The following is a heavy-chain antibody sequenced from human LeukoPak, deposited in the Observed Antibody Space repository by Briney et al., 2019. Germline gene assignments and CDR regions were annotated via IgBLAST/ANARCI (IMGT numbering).Heavy chain of an antibody. V-gene: IGHV4-4*07. J-gene: IGHJ6*03. Sequence: SETLSLTCTVSGGSISTYYWSWIRQPAGKGLEWIGRIHTSGNTDYNPSLKSRVTISVDTSKNQFSLKLSSVTAADTAVYYCASLPWELPHYYYYYYMDVWGKGTTVTVSS. D-gene: IGHD1-26*01. CDR2: IHTSGNT. CDR1: GGSISTYY. CDR3: ASLPWELPHYYYYYYMDV.